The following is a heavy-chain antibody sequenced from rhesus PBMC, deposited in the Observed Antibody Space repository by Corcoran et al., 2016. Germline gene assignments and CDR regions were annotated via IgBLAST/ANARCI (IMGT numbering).Heavy chain of an antibody. CDR3: TKHLDYSNGWYGDFDY. CDR1: GGSISSSNW. V-gene: IGHV4-65*01. J-gene: IGHJ4*01. D-gene: IGHD6-31*01. Sequence: QVQLQESGPGLVKPSETLSLTCAVSGGSISSSNWWSWIRQSPGKGLEWMGYIYGGSGITSYHPSPKCRVTSYTATSKNQFPLKLSSVPAADTAVYYCTKHLDYSNGWYGDFDYWGQGVLVTVSS. CDR2: IYGGSGIT.